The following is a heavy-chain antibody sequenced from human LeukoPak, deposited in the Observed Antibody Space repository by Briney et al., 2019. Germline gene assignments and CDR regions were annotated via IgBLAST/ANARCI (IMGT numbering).Heavy chain of an antibody. J-gene: IGHJ4*02. V-gene: IGHV3-53*05. D-gene: IGHD3-9*01. CDR3: AKEARFDWLCNY. Sequence: GGYLRLSCAASGFTVSSNYMTRLRHAPGKGLVGGSIIYSGGSTYHADSVKGRFTISRDNSKNTMYLKMNSLSAEDTAVYYCAKEARFDWLCNYWGQGTMVTVSS. CDR2: IYSGGST. CDR1: GFTVSSNY.